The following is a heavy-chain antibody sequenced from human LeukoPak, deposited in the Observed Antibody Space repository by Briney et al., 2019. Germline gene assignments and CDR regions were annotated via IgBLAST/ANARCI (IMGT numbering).Heavy chain of an antibody. CDR2: INPNSGGT. V-gene: IGHV1-2*02. CDR1: GYTFTGYY. D-gene: IGHD6-13*01. CDR3: ARAGIAAAGRVGGDYYYYYMDV. J-gene: IGHJ6*03. Sequence: GASVKVSCKASGYTFTGYYMHWVRQAPGQGLEWMGWINPNSGGTNYAQKFQGRVTMTRDTSISTAYMELSRLRSDDTAVYYCARAGIAAAGRVGGDYYYYYMDVWGKGTTVTVSS.